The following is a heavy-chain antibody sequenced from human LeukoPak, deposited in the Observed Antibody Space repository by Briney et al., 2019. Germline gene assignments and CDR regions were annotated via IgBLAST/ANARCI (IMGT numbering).Heavy chain of an antibody. CDR2: IIPIFGTA. D-gene: IGHD1-26*01. J-gene: IGHJ3*02. V-gene: IGHV1-69*01. CDR3: ARAGASGSYQMNSAFDI. Sequence: GASVKVSCKASGGTFSSYAISWVRQAPGQGLEWMGGIIPIFGTANYAQKFQGRVTITADESTSTAYMELSSLRSEDTAVYYCARAGASGSYQMNSAFDIWGQGTMVTVSS. CDR1: GGTFSSYA.